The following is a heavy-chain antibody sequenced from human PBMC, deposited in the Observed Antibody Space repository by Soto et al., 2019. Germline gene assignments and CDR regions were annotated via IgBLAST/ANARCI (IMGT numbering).Heavy chain of an antibody. D-gene: IGHD2-8*01. V-gene: IGHV1-18*04. CDR3: ARAIYLIMAAPDY. CDR1: GYTFSNYA. CDR2: ISPYNGNA. J-gene: IGHJ4*02. Sequence: ASVTVSCKTSGYTFSNYAISWVRQAPGQGLGWMGGISPYNGNANYTEKFQGRVSMTTDTYTTTAYMELTTLTADDTAIYSCARAIYLIMAAPDYWGQGTLVTVSS.